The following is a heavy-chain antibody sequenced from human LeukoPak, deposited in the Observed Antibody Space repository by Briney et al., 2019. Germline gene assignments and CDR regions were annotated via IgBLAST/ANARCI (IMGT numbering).Heavy chain of an antibody. Sequence: ETLSLTCAVSGGSISSSNWWSWVRQAPGKGLEWVSAISSNSGSTYYADSVKGRFTISRDNSKNTLYLQMNSLRAEDTAVHYCVKRTVGAGFDIWGQGTMVTVSS. V-gene: IGHV3-23*01. J-gene: IGHJ3*02. CDR2: ISSNSGST. CDR1: GGSISSSN. D-gene: IGHD4-11*01. CDR3: VKRTVGAGFDI.